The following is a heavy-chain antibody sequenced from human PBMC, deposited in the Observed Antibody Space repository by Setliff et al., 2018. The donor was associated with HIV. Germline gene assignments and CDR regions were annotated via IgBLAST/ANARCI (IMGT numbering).Heavy chain of an antibody. CDR1: GYSISSGYY. J-gene: IGHJ4*02. CDR2: IYYSGSP. V-gene: IGHV4-38-2*01. CDR3: ARATTTPIAGMLAPPPDY. D-gene: IGHD6-13*01. Sequence: PSETLSLTCAVSGYSISSGYYWGWIRQPPGKELEWIGYIYYSGSPNYNPSLKSRVTISVDTSKNQFSLNLSSVTAADTAVYYCARATTTPIAGMLAPPPDYWGQGTLVTVSS.